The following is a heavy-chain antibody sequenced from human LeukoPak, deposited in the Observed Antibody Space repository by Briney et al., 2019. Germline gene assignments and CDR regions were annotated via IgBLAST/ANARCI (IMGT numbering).Heavy chain of an antibody. V-gene: IGHV3-74*01. CDR3: ARGGKYYDFWSGYYTHYSAFDI. D-gene: IGHD3-3*01. CDR1: GFTFSNYW. CDR2: IKGDGSHT. Sequence: GGSLRLSCAASGFTFSNYWMHWVRHAPGKGLVWVSRIKGDGSHTIYADSVKGRFTISRDNAKNSLYLQMNSLRAEDTAVYYCARGGKYYDFWSGYYTHYSAFDIWGQGTMVTVSS. J-gene: IGHJ3*02.